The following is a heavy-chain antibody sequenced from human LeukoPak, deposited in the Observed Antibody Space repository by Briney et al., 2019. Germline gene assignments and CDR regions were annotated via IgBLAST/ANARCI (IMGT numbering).Heavy chain of an antibody. J-gene: IGHJ4*02. V-gene: IGHV3-23*01. CDR2: ISGSGGST. CDR1: GFTFSSYA. Sequence: GGSLRLSCAASGFTFSSYAMSWVRQAPGKGLEWVSAISGSGGSTCYADSVKGRFTISRDNSKNTLYLQMNSLRAEDTAVYYCAKSLYSSGWYLYDWGQGTLVTVSS. CDR3: AKSLYSSGWYLYD. D-gene: IGHD6-19*01.